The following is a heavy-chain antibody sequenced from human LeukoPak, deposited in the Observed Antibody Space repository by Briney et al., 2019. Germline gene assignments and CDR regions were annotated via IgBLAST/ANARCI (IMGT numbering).Heavy chain of an antibody. Sequence: ASVKVSCKASGYTFTSYAMNWVRQAPGQGLEWMGWINTNTGNPTYAQGFTGRFVFSLDTSVSTAYLQISSLKAEDTAVYYCARDTVYYYGSGSYYSGHWFDPWGQGTLVTVSS. CDR3: ARDTVYYYGSGSYYSGHWFDP. CDR2: INTNTGNP. D-gene: IGHD3-10*01. V-gene: IGHV7-4-1*02. J-gene: IGHJ5*02. CDR1: GYTFTSYA.